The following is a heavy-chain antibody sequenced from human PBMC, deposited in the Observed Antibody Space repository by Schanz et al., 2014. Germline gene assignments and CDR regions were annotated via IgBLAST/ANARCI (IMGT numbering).Heavy chain of an antibody. J-gene: IGHJ4*02. D-gene: IGHD3-10*01. CDR3: TADLWFGAVWGVW. CDR1: GLTFTSAW. V-gene: IGHV3-15*01. CDR2: IKSKTDGGTR. Sequence: EVQLVESGGGLVKPGGSLRLSCATSGLTFTSAWMSWVRQAPGKGLQWVARIKSKTDGGTRDYAAPVKGRFTISTDDSKTTVYLQRNSLQPEDRAVYSCTADLWFGAVWGVWWGQGTLVTVSS.